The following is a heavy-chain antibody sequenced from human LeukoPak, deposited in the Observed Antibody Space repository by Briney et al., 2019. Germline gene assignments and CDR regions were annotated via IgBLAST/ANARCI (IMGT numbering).Heavy chain of an antibody. CDR1: GGSISSSNW. CDR2: MYPSGST. V-gene: IGHV4-4*02. D-gene: IGHD3-3*01. Sequence: SETLSLTCAVSGGSISSSNWWSWVRQPPGKGLEWIGEMYPSGSTNYNPSLKSRVTISVDKSKNQFSLKLSSVTAADTAVYYCARADSTHYDFWSGFDYWGQGTLVTVSS. J-gene: IGHJ4*02. CDR3: ARADSTHYDFWSGFDY.